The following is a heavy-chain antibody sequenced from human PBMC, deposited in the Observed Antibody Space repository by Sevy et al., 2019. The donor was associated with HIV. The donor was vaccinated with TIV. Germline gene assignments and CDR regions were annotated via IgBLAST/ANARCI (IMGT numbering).Heavy chain of an antibody. J-gene: IGHJ3*01. CDR3: ARGVTMIQGVGNAFGV. D-gene: IGHD3-10*01. Sequence: GGSLRLSCGTSGFTFSDYYMTWIRQAPGKGLEWIAYISSNGRYTKYADSVKGRFTISRDNSLYLQMNSLRAEDTSVYYCARGVTMIQGVGNAFGVWGQGTKVTVSS. CDR1: GFTFSDYY. V-gene: IGHV3-11*06. CDR2: ISSNGRYT.